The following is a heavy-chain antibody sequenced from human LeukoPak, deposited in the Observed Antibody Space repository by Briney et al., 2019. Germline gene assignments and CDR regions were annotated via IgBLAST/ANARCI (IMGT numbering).Heavy chain of an antibody. V-gene: IGHV4-39*01. CDR3: ARPLAYSSSWYVWFDP. CDR1: GGSISSSSYY. J-gene: IGHJ5*02. Sequence: SETLSLTCTVSGGSISSSSYYWGWIRQPPGKGLEWIGSIYYSGSTYYNPSLKSRVTISVDTSKNQFSLKLSSVTAADTAVYYCARPLAYSSSWYVWFDPWGQGTLVTVSS. CDR2: IYYSGST. D-gene: IGHD6-13*01.